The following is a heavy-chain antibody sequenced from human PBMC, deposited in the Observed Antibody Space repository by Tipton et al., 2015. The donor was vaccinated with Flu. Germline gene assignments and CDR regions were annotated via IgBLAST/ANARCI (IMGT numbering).Heavy chain of an antibody. V-gene: IGHV4-59*01. CDR2: IYYSGST. CDR3: ARELNYGMDV. CDR1: GGSISSYY. Sequence: TLSLTCTVSGGSISSYYWSWIRQPPGKGLEWIGYIYYSGSTNYTPSPKSRVTISVDTSKNQFSLKLSSVTAADTAVYYCARELNYGMDVWGQGTTVTVPS. J-gene: IGHJ6*02.